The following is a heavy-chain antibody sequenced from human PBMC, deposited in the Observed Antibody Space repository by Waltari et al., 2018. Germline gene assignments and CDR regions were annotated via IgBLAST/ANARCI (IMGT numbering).Heavy chain of an antibody. CDR2: IYNTGRT. J-gene: IGHJ3*02. CDR3: ARRGCVVPSSMGAFDI. Sequence: QVQLKESGPGLVKPSETLSLTCTVSGGSISDYYWNWLRQPPGKGLGWIGYIYNTGRTNNNPSLKSRVTIALATSKNQFSLKLTSVTSADTAVYYCARRGCVVPSSMGAFDIWGQGTLVTVST. D-gene: IGHD2-2*01. CDR1: GGSISDYY. V-gene: IGHV4-59*01.